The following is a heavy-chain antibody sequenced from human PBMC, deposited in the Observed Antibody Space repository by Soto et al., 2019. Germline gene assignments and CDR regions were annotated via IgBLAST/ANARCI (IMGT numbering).Heavy chain of an antibody. CDR3: ARLFGDYVGWFDP. V-gene: IGHV4-31*03. D-gene: IGHD4-17*01. Sequence: QVQLQESGPGLVKPPQTLSLTCTVSGGSITSGPYYWSWIRQHPGKGLEWIGYIYYTGSTYSNPSLESRITMSVDTSKNQFSLKLRSVTAADTAVYYCARLFGDYVGWFDPWGQGTLVTVSS. J-gene: IGHJ5*02. CDR2: IYYTGST. CDR1: GGSITSGPYY.